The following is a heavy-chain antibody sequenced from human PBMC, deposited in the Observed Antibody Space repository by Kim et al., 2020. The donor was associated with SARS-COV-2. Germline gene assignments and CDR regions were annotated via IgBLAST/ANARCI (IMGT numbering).Heavy chain of an antibody. CDR3: AREISRLRRWFDP. J-gene: IGHJ5*02. D-gene: IGHD2-21*02. CDR1: GFTFTNYS. Sequence: GGSLRLSCAASGFTFTNYSMNWVHQAPGKGLEWVSFISSSSITIYYADSVKGRFTISRDNAKNSLYLQMNSLGDEDTAVYYCAREISRLRRWFDPWGQGTLVTVSS. V-gene: IGHV3-48*02. CDR2: ISSSSITI.